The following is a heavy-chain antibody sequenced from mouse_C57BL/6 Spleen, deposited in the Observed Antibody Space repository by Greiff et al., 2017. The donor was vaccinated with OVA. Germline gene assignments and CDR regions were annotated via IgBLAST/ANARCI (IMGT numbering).Heavy chain of an antibody. D-gene: IGHD4-1*01. CDR2: IDPSDSYT. J-gene: IGHJ1*03. V-gene: IGHV1-50*01. Sequence: VQLQQPGAELAKPGASVKLSCKASGYTFTSYWMQWVKQRPGQGLEWIGEIDPSDSYTNSNQKFKGKATLTVDTSSSTAYMQLSSLTSEDSAVYEGAGTKTGDWYFDVWGTGTTVTDSS. CDR1: GYTFTSYW. CDR3: AGTKTGDWYFDV.